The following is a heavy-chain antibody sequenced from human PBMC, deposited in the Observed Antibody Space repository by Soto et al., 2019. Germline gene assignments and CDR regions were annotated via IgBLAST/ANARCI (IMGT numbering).Heavy chain of an antibody. Sequence: PGGSLRLSCAASGFTFDDYAMHWVRQAPGKGLEWVSGISWNSGSIGYADSVKGRFTISRDNAKNSLYLQMNSLRAEDTALYYCAKDIKRRGLRFLEWSHTGGGHYYYYMDVWGKGTTVTVSS. V-gene: IGHV3-9*01. CDR3: AKDIKRRGLRFLEWSHTGGGHYYYYMDV. D-gene: IGHD3-3*01. CDR2: ISWNSGSI. J-gene: IGHJ6*03. CDR1: GFTFDDYA.